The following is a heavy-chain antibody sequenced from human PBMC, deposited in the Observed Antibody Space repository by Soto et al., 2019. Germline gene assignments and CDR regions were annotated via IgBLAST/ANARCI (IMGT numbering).Heavy chain of an antibody. V-gene: IGHV4-34*01. CDR3: ARVPLWFGELFESNWFDP. D-gene: IGHD3-10*01. CDR1: GGSFSGYY. J-gene: IGHJ5*02. Sequence: QVQLQQWGAGLLKPSETLSLTCAVYGGSFSGYYWSWIRQPPGKGLEWIGEINHSGSTNYNPSLKSRVTISGDTPKNQFSLKLSSVTAADTAVYYCARVPLWFGELFESNWFDPWGQGTLVTVSS. CDR2: INHSGST.